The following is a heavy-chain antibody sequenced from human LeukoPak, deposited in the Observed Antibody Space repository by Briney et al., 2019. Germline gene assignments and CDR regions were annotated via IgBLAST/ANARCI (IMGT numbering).Heavy chain of an antibody. J-gene: IGHJ2*01. CDR3: AKDPIQDWGARYFDL. CDR1: GFTFDDYA. D-gene: IGHD7-27*01. V-gene: IGHV3-9*01. CDR2: ISWNSGSI. Sequence: PGGSLRLSCAASGFTFDDYAMHWVRQAPGKGLEWVSGISWNSGSIGYADSVKGRFTISRDNAKNSLYLQMNSLRAEDTALYYCAKDPIQDWGARYFDLWGRGTLVTVSS.